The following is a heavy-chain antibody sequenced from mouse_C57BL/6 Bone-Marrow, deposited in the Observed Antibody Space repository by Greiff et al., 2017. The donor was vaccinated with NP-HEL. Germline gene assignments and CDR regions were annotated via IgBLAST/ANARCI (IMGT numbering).Heavy chain of an antibody. CDR1: GFTFSDYG. CDR3: ANDYFDY. V-gene: IGHV5-17*01. J-gene: IGHJ2*01. CDR2: LLSCSSTI. Sequence: EVQGVESGGGLVKPGGSLKLSCAASGFTFSDYGMHWVRQAPETGLEWFAYLLSCSSTISYSDTVKGRFTISRDNAKNTLFLQMTSLRSEDTAMYYCANDYFDYWGQGTTLTVSS.